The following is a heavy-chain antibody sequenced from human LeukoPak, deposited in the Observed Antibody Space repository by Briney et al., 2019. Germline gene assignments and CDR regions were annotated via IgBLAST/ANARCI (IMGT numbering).Heavy chain of an antibody. V-gene: IGHV3-30*18. Sequence: GGSLRLSCAASGFTFSTYRMHWVRQAPGKGLEWVAVISYDGTNKYYADSVKGRFTISRDNSKNTLYLQMNSLRAEDTAVYYCAKSSLNRFDYWGQGTLVTVSS. J-gene: IGHJ4*02. CDR3: AKSSLNRFDY. CDR1: GFTFSTYR. CDR2: ISYDGTNK. D-gene: IGHD2-2*01.